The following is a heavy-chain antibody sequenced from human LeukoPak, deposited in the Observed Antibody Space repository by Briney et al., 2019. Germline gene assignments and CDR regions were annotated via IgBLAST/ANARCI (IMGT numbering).Heavy chain of an antibody. CDR3: ARGGYSSTLYGRYQH. CDR2: ISSSSSYV. D-gene: IGHD6-13*01. V-gene: IGHV3-21*01. Sequence: KTGGSLRLSCAASGFTFSSYSMNWVRQAPGKGLEWVASISSSSSYVYYADSMKGRFSISRDNARNSLYLQMNSLRADDTAVYYCARGGYSSTLYGRYQHWGQGTLVTVSP. CDR1: GFTFSSYS. J-gene: IGHJ1*01.